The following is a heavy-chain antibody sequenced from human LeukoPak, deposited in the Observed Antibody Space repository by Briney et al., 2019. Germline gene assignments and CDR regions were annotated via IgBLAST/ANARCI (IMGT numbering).Heavy chain of an antibody. CDR1: GFTFSSYW. CDR2: IKRDGNEK. J-gene: IGHJ5*01. Sequence: GGSLRLSCAASGFTFSSYWMNWVRQAPGKGLEWVANIKRDGNEKNYVDSVRGRFSISRDNAKNSLYLQMDSLIAEDTAVYYCAKEGAYPIITYDSWGQGALVTVSS. V-gene: IGHV3-7*01. CDR3: AKEGAYPIITYDS. D-gene: IGHD3-10*01.